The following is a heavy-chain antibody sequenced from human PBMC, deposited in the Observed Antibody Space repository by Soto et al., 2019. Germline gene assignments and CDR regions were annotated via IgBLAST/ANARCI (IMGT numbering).Heavy chain of an antibody. D-gene: IGHD6-19*01. CDR1: GGSISSYY. CDR2: IYYSGST. Sequence: PSETLSLTCTVSGGSISSYYWSWIRQPPGKGLEWIGYIYYSGSTNYNPSLKSRVTISVDTSKNQFSLKLSSVTAADTAVYYCARVGVAGTYYFDYWGQGTLVTVSS. CDR3: ARVGVAGTYYFDY. V-gene: IGHV4-59*01. J-gene: IGHJ4*02.